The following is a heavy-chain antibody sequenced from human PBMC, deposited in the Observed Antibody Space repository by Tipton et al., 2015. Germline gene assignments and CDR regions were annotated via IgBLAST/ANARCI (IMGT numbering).Heavy chain of an antibody. CDR2: IYYSGST. V-gene: IGHV4-31*03. J-gene: IGHJ5*02. CDR1: GVSNSSGANY. CDR3: ARDVVPNWFEP. Sequence: TLSLTCTVSGVSNSSGANYWNWIRQLPGKGLEWIGYIYYSGSTHYNPSLKSRLTMSLDTSKNQFSLKLTSVSAADTAIYYCARDVVPNWFEPWGQGILVTVSS.